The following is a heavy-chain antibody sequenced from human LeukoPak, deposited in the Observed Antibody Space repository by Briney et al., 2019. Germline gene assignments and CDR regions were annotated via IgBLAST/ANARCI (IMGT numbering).Heavy chain of an antibody. CDR3: AKDGQPLVSYVGYYFDY. J-gene: IGHJ4*02. D-gene: IGHD2-8*02. Sequence: PGGSLRLSCAASGFTFSSYAMSWVRQAPGKGLEWVSAISGSGGSTYYADSVKGRFTISRDNSKNTLYLQMNSLRAEDTAVYYCAKDGQPLVSYVGYYFDYWGQGTLVTVSS. CDR2: ISGSGGST. V-gene: IGHV3-23*01. CDR1: GFTFSSYA.